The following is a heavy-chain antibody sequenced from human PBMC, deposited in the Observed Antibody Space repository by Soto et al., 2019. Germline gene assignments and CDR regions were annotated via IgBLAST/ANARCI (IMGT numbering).Heavy chain of an antibody. J-gene: IGHJ4*02. Sequence: EEQLVESGGALVRPGESLRLSCAASGISTSLYWMGWDRQAPGRGLEWVASIKNDGTEKYYMDSLKGRFTISRDNARNSLYLQMNSLRAEDTAVYFCVTGYHSDYWGKGTLVTVSS. CDR3: VTGYHSDY. CDR1: GISTSLYW. D-gene: IGHD6-25*01. CDR2: IKNDGTEK. V-gene: IGHV3-7*03.